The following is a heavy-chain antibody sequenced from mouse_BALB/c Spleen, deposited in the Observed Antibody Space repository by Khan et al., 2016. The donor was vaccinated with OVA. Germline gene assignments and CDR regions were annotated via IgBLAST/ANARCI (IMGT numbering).Heavy chain of an antibody. V-gene: IGHV9-3*02. Sequence: QVQLKQSGPELKKPGETVKISCKASGYTFTNYGMNWMKQTPGKGLKWMGWTNTNTGEPTYVEEFKGRFAFSLETSASTAYLQINNLKNEDTATYFGARSRWLLPAMDYWGQGTSVTVSS. CDR2: TNTNTGEP. D-gene: IGHD2-3*01. J-gene: IGHJ4*01. CDR1: GYTFTNYG. CDR3: ARSRWLLPAMDY.